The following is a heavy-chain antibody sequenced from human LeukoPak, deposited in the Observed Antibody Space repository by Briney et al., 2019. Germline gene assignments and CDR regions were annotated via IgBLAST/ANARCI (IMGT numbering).Heavy chain of an antibody. Sequence: GASVKVSCKASGYTFAGYYMHWVRQAPGQGLEWMGWINPNSGGTNYAQKFQGRVTMTRDTSISTAYMELSRLRSDDTAVYYCASNVGYRIAAAGTSVGLVRDWGQGTLVTVSS. V-gene: IGHV1-2*02. CDR2: INPNSGGT. CDR1: GYTFAGYY. CDR3: ASNVGYRIAAAGTSVGLVRD. D-gene: IGHD6-13*01. J-gene: IGHJ4*02.